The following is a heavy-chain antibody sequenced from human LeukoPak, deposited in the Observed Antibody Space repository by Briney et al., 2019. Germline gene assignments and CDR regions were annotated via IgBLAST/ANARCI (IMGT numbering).Heavy chain of an antibody. D-gene: IGHD3-22*01. CDR3: ARDVASSGYYWD. CDR1: GYTFTSYY. J-gene: IGHJ4*02. Sequence: ASVKVSCKASGYTFTSYYMHWVRQAPGQGLEWMGIINPSGGSTSCAQKIQDRVTMTRDTSTSTVYMELSSLRSEDTAVYYCARDVASSGYYWDWGQGTLVTVSS. CDR2: INPSGGST. V-gene: IGHV1-46*01.